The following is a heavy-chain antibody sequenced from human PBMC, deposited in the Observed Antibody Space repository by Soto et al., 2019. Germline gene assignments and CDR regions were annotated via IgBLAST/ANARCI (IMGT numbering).Heavy chain of an antibody. CDR3: ARGGFGGSGNSFSDY. D-gene: IGHD3-10*01. V-gene: IGHV3-33*01. CDR2: IWYDGSDK. Sequence: QVQLVESGGGVVQPGRSLRLSCAASGFTFSSYAMHWVRQAPGKGLEWLALIWYDGSDKFYGDSVKGRFTISRDNSRNTLYLQMNSLRADDTAMYYCARGGFGGSGNSFSDYWGQGTLVTVSS. CDR1: GFTFSSYA. J-gene: IGHJ4*02.